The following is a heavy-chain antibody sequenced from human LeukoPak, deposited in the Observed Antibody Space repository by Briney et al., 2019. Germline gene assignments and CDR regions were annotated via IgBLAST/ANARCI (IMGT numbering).Heavy chain of an antibody. CDR3: ARRDGYNPFDY. D-gene: IGHD5-24*01. CDR1: GFTFSSYA. CDR2: ISGSGGST. J-gene: IGHJ4*02. Sequence: GGSLRLSCAASGFTFSSYAMSWVRQAPGKGLEWVSAISGSGGSTYYADSVKGRFTISRDNSKNTLYLQMNSLRAEDTAVYHCARRDGYNPFDYWGQGTLVTVSS. V-gene: IGHV3-23*01.